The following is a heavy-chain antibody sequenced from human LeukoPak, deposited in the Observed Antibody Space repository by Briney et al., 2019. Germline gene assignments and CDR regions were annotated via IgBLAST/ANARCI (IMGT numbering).Heavy chain of an antibody. D-gene: IGHD1-14*01. CDR3: AKLTTNGGTYFHY. V-gene: IGHV4-39*01. Sequence: PSETLSLTCSVSGGSISSRSSHWGWIRQPPGKGLEWIGTIYYSGTTYYNPSLKSRVTISADTSKNQFSLKLTSVTAADTAVYYCAKLTTNGGTYFHYWGQGTLVAVSS. CDR1: GGSISSRSSH. J-gene: IGHJ4*02. CDR2: IYYSGTT.